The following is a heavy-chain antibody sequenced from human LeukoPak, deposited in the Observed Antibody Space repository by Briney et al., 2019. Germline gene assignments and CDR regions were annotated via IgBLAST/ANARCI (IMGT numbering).Heavy chain of an antibody. Sequence: SETLSLTCTVPGGSISSYYWSWIRQPPGKGLEWIGSIYYSGSTYYNPSLKSRVTISVDTSKNQFSLKLNSVTATDTAVYYCARHYGPWGQGTLVTVSS. J-gene: IGHJ4*02. D-gene: IGHD3-10*01. V-gene: IGHV4-39*01. CDR3: ARHYGP. CDR1: GGSISSYY. CDR2: IYYSGST.